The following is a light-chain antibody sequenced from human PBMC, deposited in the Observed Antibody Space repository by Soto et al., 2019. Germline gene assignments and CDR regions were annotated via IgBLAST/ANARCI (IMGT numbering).Light chain of an antibody. V-gene: IGLV1-44*01. J-gene: IGLJ3*02. Sequence: QSVLTQSPSASGTPGQRGTISCSGSPSNIGGNTVNCYRQVPGTAPKLLIHNNDQRTSGVPDRISGSKSGTSASLAISGLQSEDGAEYYCSSWDDSLNGWVFGGGTKLTAL. CDR3: SSWDDSLNGWV. CDR2: NND. CDR1: PSNIGGNT.